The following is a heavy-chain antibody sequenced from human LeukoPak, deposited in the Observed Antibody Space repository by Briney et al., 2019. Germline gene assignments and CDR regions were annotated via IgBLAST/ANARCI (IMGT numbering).Heavy chain of an antibody. Sequence: GASVKVSCKASGYTFINYYIHWVRQAPGQGLEWMGIINPSGGIPSYAPNFQGRVTMTRDTSTNTVYMELSSLRSEDTAVYYCARRGSCFGSSCSLDYWGQGTLVTVSS. CDR2: INPSGGIP. J-gene: IGHJ4*02. CDR1: GYTFINYY. CDR3: ARRGSCFGSSCSLDY. D-gene: IGHD6-13*01. V-gene: IGHV1-46*01.